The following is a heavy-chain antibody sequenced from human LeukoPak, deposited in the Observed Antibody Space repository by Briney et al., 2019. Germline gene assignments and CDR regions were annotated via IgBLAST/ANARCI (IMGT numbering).Heavy chain of an antibody. V-gene: IGHV4-34*01. Sequence: SSETLSLTCAVHGGSFSGYYWSWIRQPPGKGLEWIGEINHSGSTNYNPSLKSRVTVSIDTSKNQFSLKLSSVTAADTAVYYCARRCSGGSCYNYWGQGTLVTVSS. CDR2: INHSGST. CDR1: GGSFSGYY. D-gene: IGHD2-15*01. CDR3: ARRCSGGSCYNY. J-gene: IGHJ4*02.